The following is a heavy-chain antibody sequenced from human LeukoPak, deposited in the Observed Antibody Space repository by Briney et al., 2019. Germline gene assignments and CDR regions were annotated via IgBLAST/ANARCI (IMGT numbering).Heavy chain of an antibody. J-gene: IGHJ4*02. CDR3: ARDRLTTVTTFHFVY. CDR1: GFTFSTYA. Sequence: GGSPRLPCAASGFTFSTYAMHGARRAPGRGLEGVAVVWSDSTHKYYADSVSGRFTNSRDNSKNTLYLQMSSLRAEDTAMYYCARDRLTTVTTFHFVYCRERTLVTVSS. V-gene: IGHV3-33*01. D-gene: IGHD4-17*01. CDR2: VWSDSTHK.